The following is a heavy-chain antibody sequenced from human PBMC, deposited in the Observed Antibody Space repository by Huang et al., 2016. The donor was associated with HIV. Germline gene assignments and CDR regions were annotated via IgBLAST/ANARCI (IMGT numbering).Heavy chain of an antibody. CDR3: ARLDTARNYYYYGLDV. Sequence: EEQLVQSGAEVKKPGESLKISCEGSGYSFAKYWIGWVRQRPGKGLEGMGIIYPDDSDTRYSPSFQGKVSISADKSISTAYLQWSSLKASDTAMYYCARLDTARNYYYYGLDVWGQGTSVIVSS. CDR1: GYSFAKYW. J-gene: IGHJ6*02. D-gene: IGHD5-18*01. V-gene: IGHV5-51*01. CDR2: IYPDDSDT.